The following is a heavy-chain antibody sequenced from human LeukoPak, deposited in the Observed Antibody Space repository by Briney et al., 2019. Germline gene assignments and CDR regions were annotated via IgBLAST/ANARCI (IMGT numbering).Heavy chain of an antibody. CDR2: ISGSADST. CDR3: AKSGGYSYDYPLDS. J-gene: IGHJ4*02. CDR1: GFTFRDFS. V-gene: IGHV3-23*01. D-gene: IGHD5-18*01. Sequence: PGGSLRLSCVASGFTFRDFSMSWVRQAPGKGLEWVSIISGSADSTYHADSVKGRLTISRDNSKNTLYLQMNSLRVEDTALYYCAKSGGYSYDYPLDSWGQGTLVTVSS.